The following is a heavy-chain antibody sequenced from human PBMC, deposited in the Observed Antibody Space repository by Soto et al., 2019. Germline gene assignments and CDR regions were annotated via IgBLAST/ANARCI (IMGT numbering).Heavy chain of an antibody. CDR3: AREDEMIAVAGTDY. V-gene: IGHV3-30*19. J-gene: IGHJ4*02. CDR1: GFTFSSYG. Sequence: PGGSLRLSCAASGFTFSSYGMHWVRQAPGKGLEWVAVISYDGSNKYYADSVKGRFTISRDNSKNTLYLQMNSLRAEDTAVYYCAREDEMIAVAGTDYWGQGTLVTVSS. D-gene: IGHD6-19*01. CDR2: ISYDGSNK.